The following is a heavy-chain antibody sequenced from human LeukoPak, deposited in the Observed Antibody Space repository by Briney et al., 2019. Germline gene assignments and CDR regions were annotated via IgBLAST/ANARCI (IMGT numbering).Heavy chain of an antibody. CDR1: GFTFSSYR. D-gene: IGHD1-20*01. Sequence: TGGSLRLSCAASGFTFSSYRMHWVRQAPGKGLVWVSRVKSDGSVTNYADSVKGRFTISRDNAKNTLYLQMNSLRAEDTAVYYCAMFSYVSGTTISWGQGTLVTVSS. CDR2: VKSDGSVT. J-gene: IGHJ4*02. V-gene: IGHV3-74*01. CDR3: AMFSYVSGTTIS.